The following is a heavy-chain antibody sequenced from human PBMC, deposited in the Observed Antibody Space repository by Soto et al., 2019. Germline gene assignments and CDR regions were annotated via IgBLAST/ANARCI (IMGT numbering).Heavy chain of an antibody. Sequence: GGSLGLSCAASGFTFSSYWMHWVRQAPGKGLVWVSRINSDGSSTSYADSVKGRFTISRDNAKNTLYLQMNSLRAEDTAVYYCARDGSYSSGWYHFDYWGQGPLVTLSS. J-gene: IGHJ4*02. D-gene: IGHD6-19*01. CDR3: ARDGSYSSGWYHFDY. CDR1: GFTFSSYW. V-gene: IGHV3-74*01. CDR2: INSDGSST.